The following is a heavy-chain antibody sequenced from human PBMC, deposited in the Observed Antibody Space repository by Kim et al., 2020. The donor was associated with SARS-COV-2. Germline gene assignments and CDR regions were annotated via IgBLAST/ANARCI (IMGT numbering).Heavy chain of an antibody. CDR2: ISYDGSNK. J-gene: IGHJ6*02. V-gene: IGHV3-33*05. CDR1: GFTFSSYG. D-gene: IGHD6-13*01. CDR3: ARDTSIAAAGSVDYYGMDV. Sequence: GGSLRLSCAASGFTFSSYGMHWVRQAPGKGLEWVAVISYDGSNKYYADSVKGRFTISRDNSKNTLYLQMNSLRAEDTAVYYCARDTSIAAAGSVDYYGMDVWGQGTTVTVSS.